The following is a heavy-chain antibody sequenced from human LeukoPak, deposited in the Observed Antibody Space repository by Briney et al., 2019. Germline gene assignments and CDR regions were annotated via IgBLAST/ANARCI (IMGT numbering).Heavy chain of an antibody. CDR3: ARVHGDYGYNWFDP. D-gene: IGHD4-17*01. J-gene: IGHJ5*02. V-gene: IGHV1-2*02. CDR2: INPNSGGT. Sequence: ASVKVSCKASGYTFTSYAMNWVRQAPGQGLEWMGWINPNSGGTDYAQKFQGRVTMTRDTSISTAYMELSRLTSDDTAVYYCARVHGDYGYNWFDPWGQGTLVTVSS. CDR1: GYTFTSYA.